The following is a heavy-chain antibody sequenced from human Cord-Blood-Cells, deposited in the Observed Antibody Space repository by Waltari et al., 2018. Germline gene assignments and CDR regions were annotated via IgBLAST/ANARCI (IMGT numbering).Heavy chain of an antibody. J-gene: IGHJ4*02. CDR2: VRGDGKT. CDR1: GDSMSTSDY. V-gene: IGHV4-4*02. CDR3: ARDRGRGLYLDT. Sequence: QLQLQESGPGLVKPSGTLSLIGAVSGDSMSTSDYWSWVRQPPGKGLEWIGQVRGDGKTNYNPSFASRVTMSLDTSTHHFALKLTSATAADTALYYCARDRGRGLYLDTWGQGSLVTVSP. D-gene: IGHD1-1*01.